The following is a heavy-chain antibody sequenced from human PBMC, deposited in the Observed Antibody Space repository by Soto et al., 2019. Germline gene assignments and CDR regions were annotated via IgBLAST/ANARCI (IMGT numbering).Heavy chain of an antibody. CDR1: GFTVSSNY. CDR2: IYSGGST. D-gene: IGHD6-6*01. Sequence: PGGSLRLSCAASGFTVSSNYMSWVRQAPGKGLEWVSVIYSGGSTYYADSVKGRFTISRDNSKNTLYLQMNSLRAEDTAVYYCAKDTRIAARTFDYWGQGTLVTVSS. CDR3: AKDTRIAARTFDY. V-gene: IGHV3-66*01. J-gene: IGHJ4*02.